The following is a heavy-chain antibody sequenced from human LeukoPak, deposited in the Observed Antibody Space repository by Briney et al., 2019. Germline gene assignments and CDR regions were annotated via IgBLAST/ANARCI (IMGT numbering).Heavy chain of an antibody. J-gene: IGHJ4*02. D-gene: IGHD5-18*01. Sequence: PGGSLRLSCAASGFTFSSYAMSWVRQAPGKGLEWVSAISGSGGSTYYADSVKGRFTISRNNSKNTLYLQINSLRAEDTAVYYCAKGDTAMGYFDYWGQGTRVTVSS. CDR3: AKGDTAMGYFDY. CDR1: GFTFSSYA. V-gene: IGHV3-23*01. CDR2: ISGSGGST.